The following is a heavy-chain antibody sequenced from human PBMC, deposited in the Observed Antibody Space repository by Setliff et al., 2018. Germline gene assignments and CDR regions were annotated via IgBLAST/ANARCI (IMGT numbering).Heavy chain of an antibody. J-gene: IGHJ4*02. CDR3: ARVTGVTTFGVIMKDFEF. V-gene: IGHV1-18*01. CDR2: ISGYSGDT. Sequence: ASVKVSCKASGYTFTSYSITWVRQAPGRGLEWLGWISGYSGDTSYAQKFQDRVTLTTDTSTSTAYMEMRSLTSDDTAVYYCARVTGVTTFGVIMKDFEFWGQGTLVTSPQ. D-gene: IGHD3-3*01. CDR1: GYTFTSYS.